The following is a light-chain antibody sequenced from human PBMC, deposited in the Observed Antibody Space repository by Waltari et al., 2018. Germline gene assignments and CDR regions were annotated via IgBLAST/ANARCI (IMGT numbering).Light chain of an antibody. Sequence: QSALTQPASVSGSPGQSITISCTGTSSDVGGYDLVSWYQQHPGKAPKLMIYVDNKRPSGVSSHFSGSKSGNTASLTISGLQADDEADYYCFSYAGTGTWVFGGGTKLTVL. CDR3: FSYAGTGTWV. CDR2: VDN. CDR1: SSDVGGYDL. V-gene: IGLV2-23*01. J-gene: IGLJ3*02.